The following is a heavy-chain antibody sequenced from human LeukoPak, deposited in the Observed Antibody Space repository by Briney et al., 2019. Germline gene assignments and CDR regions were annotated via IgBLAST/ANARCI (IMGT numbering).Heavy chain of an antibody. CDR2: VYTSGNT. Sequence: SETLSLTCTISGDSSRTFYWSWIRQPAGMGLEWIGRVYTSGNTNYNPSLKSRVAMSLDTSKKQFSLRLSSVTAADTAVYYCTRGAGWLIDYWGQGILVTVSS. J-gene: IGHJ4*02. V-gene: IGHV4-4*07. CDR3: TRGAGWLIDY. D-gene: IGHD3-16*01. CDR1: GDSSRTFY.